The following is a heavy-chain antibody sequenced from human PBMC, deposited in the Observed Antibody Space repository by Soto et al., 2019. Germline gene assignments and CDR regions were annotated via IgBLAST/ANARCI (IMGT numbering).Heavy chain of an antibody. CDR1: GFTFDDYA. Sequence: PGGSLRLSCAASGFTFDDYAMHWVRQAPGKGLEWVSGISWNSGSIGYADSVKGRFTISRDNAKNSLYLQMNSLRAEDTALYYCAKDLLRYFDWLTHSGQGTLVTVSS. J-gene: IGHJ5*02. CDR3: AKDLLRYFDWLTH. V-gene: IGHV3-9*01. CDR2: ISWNSGSI. D-gene: IGHD3-9*01.